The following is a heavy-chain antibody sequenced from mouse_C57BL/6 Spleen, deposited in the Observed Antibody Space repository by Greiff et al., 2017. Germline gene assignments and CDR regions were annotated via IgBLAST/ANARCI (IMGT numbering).Heavy chain of an antibody. D-gene: IGHD1-1*01. CDR2: ISNGGGST. CDR1: GFTFSDYY. J-gene: IGHJ4*01. V-gene: IGHV5-12*01. CDR3: ASPDYYGSNGAMDY. Sequence: DVKLVESGGGLVQPGGSLKLSCAASGFTFSDYYMYWVRQTPEKRLEWVAYISNGGGSTYYPDTVKGRFTISRDNAKNTLYLQMCGLKSEDTAMYYCASPDYYGSNGAMDYWGQGTSVTVSS.